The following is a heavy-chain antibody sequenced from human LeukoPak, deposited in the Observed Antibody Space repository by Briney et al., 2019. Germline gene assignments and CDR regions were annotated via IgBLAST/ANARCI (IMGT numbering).Heavy chain of an antibody. CDR2: ISYDGSNK. Sequence: GGSLRLSCAASGFTFSSYAMHWVRQAPGKGLEWVAVISYDGSNKYYADSVKGRFTISRDNSKNTLYLQTNSLRAEDTAVYYCFWRGIAVAGRDAFDIWGQGTMVTVSS. V-gene: IGHV3-30-3*01. J-gene: IGHJ3*02. D-gene: IGHD6-19*01. CDR3: FWRGIAVAGRDAFDI. CDR1: GFTFSSYA.